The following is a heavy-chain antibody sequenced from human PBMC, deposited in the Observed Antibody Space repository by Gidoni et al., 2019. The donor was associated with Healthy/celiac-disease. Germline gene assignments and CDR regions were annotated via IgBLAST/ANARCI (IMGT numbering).Heavy chain of an antibody. J-gene: IGHJ6*03. CDR1: GFTFSSYA. CDR3: ARDGASSLGYYYYYYMDV. CDR2: ISYDGSNK. V-gene: IGHV3-30-3*01. Sequence: QVQLVESGGGVVQPGRSLRLSCAASGFTFSSYAMHWVRQAPGKGLEWVAVISYDGSNKYYADSVKGRFTISRDNSKNTLYLQMNSLRAEDTAVYYCARDGASSLGYYYYYYMDVWGKGTTVTVSS. D-gene: IGHD3-16*01.